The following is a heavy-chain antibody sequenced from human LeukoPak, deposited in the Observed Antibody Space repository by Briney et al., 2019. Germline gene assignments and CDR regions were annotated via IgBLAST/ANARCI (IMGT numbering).Heavy chain of an antibody. CDR2: IYYSGST. CDR3: AAVRYSYGLYYYYGMDV. J-gene: IGHJ6*02. D-gene: IGHD5-18*01. V-gene: IGHV4-59*12. Sequence: PSETLSLTCTVSGGSISSYYWSWIRQPPGKGLEWIGYIYYSGSTNYNPSLKSRVTISVDTSKNQFSLKLSSVTAADTAVYYRAAVRYSYGLYYYYGMDVWGQGTTVTVSS. CDR1: GGSISSYY.